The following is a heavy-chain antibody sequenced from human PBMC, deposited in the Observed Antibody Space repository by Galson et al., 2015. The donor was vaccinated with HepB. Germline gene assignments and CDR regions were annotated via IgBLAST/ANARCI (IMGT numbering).Heavy chain of an antibody. CDR2: IIPILGIA. CDR3: ARDCTGGVFNWFDP. CDR1: GGTFSSYA. D-gene: IGHD2-8*02. J-gene: IGHJ5*02. V-gene: IGHV1-69*10. Sequence: SVKVSCKASGGTFSSYAISWVRQAPGQGLEWMGGIIPILGIANYAQKFQGRVTITADKSTSTAYMELSSLRSEDTAVYYCARDCTGGVFNWFDPWGQGTLVTVSS.